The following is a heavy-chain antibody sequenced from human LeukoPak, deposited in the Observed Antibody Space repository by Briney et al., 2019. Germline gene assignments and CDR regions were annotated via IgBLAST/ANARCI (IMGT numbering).Heavy chain of an antibody. Sequence: GESLKISCQGSGYSFTNSWIGWVRQMPGKGLEWMGIIYPGDSDTTYSPSSQGQVTISADKSISTAYLQWSSLKAPDTAMYYCASAGDTSDYFYFSAFDIWGQGTMVTVSS. CDR2: IYPGDSDT. V-gene: IGHV5-51*01. J-gene: IGHJ3*02. CDR3: ASAGDTSDYFYFSAFDI. D-gene: IGHD3-22*01. CDR1: GYSFTNSW.